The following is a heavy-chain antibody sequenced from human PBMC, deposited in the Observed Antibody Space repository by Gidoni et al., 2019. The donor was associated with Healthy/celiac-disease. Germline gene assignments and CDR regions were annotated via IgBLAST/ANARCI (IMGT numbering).Heavy chain of an antibody. V-gene: IGHV4-38-2*02. CDR1: GYSISSGYY. D-gene: IGHD3-10*01. CDR2: IYHSGST. J-gene: IGHJ5*02. CDR3: ARALYYGSGSYSNWFDP. Sequence: QVQLQESGPGLVKPSETLSLTCTVSGYSISSGYYWGWIRQPPGKGLEWIGSIYHSGSTYYNPSLKSRVTISVDTSKNQFSLKLSSVTAADTAVYYCARALYYGSGSYSNWFDPWGQGTLVTVSS.